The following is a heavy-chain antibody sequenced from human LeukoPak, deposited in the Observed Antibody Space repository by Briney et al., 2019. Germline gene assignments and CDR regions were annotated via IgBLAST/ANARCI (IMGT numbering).Heavy chain of an antibody. J-gene: IGHJ4*02. CDR1: GFTFRSYS. CDR3: ARGRFYGSGTPYTDY. Sequence: GGSLRLSCAASGFTFRSYSMSWVRQAPGKGLEWVSVISGSGETTNYADSVKGRFTISRDNAKNTLSLQMNSLRAEDTAVYYCARGRFYGSGTPYTDYWGQGTLVTVSS. D-gene: IGHD3-10*01. CDR2: ISGSGETT. V-gene: IGHV3-23*01.